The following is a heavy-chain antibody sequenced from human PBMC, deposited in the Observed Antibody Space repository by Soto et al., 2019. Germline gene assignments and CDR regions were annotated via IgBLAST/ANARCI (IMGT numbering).Heavy chain of an antibody. V-gene: IGHV7-4-1*01. CDR3: ARDRYFGSGRQNNWFDP. CDR2: INTNTGNP. Sequence: VSVKVSCKASGYTFTSYAVNWVRQAPGQGLEWMGWINTNTGNPTYAQGFTGRFVFSLDTSVSTAYLQICSLKAEDTAVYYCARDRYFGSGRQNNWFDPWGQGTLVTVSS. J-gene: IGHJ5*02. CDR1: GYTFTSYA. D-gene: IGHD3-10*01.